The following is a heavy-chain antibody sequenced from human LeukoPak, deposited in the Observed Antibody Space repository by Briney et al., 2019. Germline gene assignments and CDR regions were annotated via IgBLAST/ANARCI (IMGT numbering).Heavy chain of an antibody. CDR2: INPSGGST. Sequence: ASVKVSCKASGYTFTSYYMHWVRQAPGQGLEWMGIINPSGGSTSYAQKFQGRATMTRDTSTSTVYMELSSLRSEDTAVYYCAREMQGWELRDAFDIWGQGTMVTVSS. CDR3: AREMQGWELRDAFDI. J-gene: IGHJ3*02. CDR1: GYTFTSYY. V-gene: IGHV1-46*01. D-gene: IGHD1-26*01.